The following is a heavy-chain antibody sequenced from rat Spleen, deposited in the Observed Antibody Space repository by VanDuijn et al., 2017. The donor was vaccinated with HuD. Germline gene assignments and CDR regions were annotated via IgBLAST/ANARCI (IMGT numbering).Heavy chain of an antibody. Sequence: EVQLVESGGGLVQPGRSMKLSCAASGFTFSNYGMHWIRQSPKKGLEWVASINPGGGSTYYRDSVKGRFTISRDNAKSSLYLQMESLRAEETATYYCVRQGYLRDWYFDFWGPGTMVTVSS. V-gene: IGHV5S11*01. CDR1: GFTFSNYG. J-gene: IGHJ1*01. CDR2: INPGGGST. D-gene: IGHD2-5*01. CDR3: VRQGYLRDWYFDF.